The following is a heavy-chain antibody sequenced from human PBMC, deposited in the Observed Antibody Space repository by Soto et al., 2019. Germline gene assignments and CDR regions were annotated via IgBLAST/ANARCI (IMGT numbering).Heavy chain of an antibody. CDR2: IKQDGSEK. J-gene: IGHJ3*02. Sequence: ESGGGLVQPGGSLRLSCAASGFTFSSYWMSWVRQAPGKGLEWVANIKQDGSEKYYVDSVKGRFTISRDNAKNSLYLQMNSLRAEDTAVYYCARGGSTSPYAFDIWGQGTMVTVSS. V-gene: IGHV3-7*01. CDR1: GFTFSSYW. CDR3: ARGGSTSPYAFDI. D-gene: IGHD2-2*01.